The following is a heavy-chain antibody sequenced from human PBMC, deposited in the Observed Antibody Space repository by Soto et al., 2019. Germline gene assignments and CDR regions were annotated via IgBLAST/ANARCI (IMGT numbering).Heavy chain of an antibody. J-gene: IGHJ5*02. Sequence: SETLSLTCAVSGGAITSGNWWSWVRQPPGKGLEWIGEIYHSGGTNYNPSLKSRVTISVDKSKNQFSLKLTSVTAADTAVYYCARVSRDPDWFAPWGQGTLVTVSS. CDR1: GGAITSGNW. CDR2: IYHSGGT. CDR3: ARVSRDPDWFAP. V-gene: IGHV4-4*02.